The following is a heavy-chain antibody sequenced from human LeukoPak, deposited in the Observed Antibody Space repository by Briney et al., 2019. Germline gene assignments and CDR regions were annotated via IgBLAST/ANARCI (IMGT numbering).Heavy chain of an antibody. J-gene: IGHJ4*02. CDR2: IYPGNSDT. CDR1: GYRFTNYW. V-gene: IGHV5-51*01. CDR3: ARRGLGEAYDY. Sequence: GESLKISCKGSGYRFTNYWIGWVRQMPGKGLEWMGIIYPGNSDTRYSPSFQGQVTISVDKTNSTAYLQWSSLKASDTAMYYCARRGLGEAYDYWGQGTLATVSS. D-gene: IGHD1-26*01.